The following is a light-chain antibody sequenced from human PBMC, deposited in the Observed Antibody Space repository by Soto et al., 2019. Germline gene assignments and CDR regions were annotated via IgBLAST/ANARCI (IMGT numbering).Light chain of an antibody. CDR1: SSNIGSHA. CDR2: SNI. J-gene: IGLJ2*01. Sequence: QLVLPQSPSASGTPGQRVTLSCSGSSSNIGSHAVSWYQQLPGTAPKLLIYSNIQRPSGVTDRFSGSKSGTSASLAVSGLQSEDEAHYYCAAWDDSLNVVLFGGGTQLTVL. V-gene: IGLV1-44*01. CDR3: AAWDDSLNVVL.